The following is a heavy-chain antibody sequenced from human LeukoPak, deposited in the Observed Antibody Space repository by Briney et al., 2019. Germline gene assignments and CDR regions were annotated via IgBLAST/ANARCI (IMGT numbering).Heavy chain of an antibody. CDR2: VNEDGSRT. Sequence: GGSLRLSCAVSAFTFDKNWMHWVRQAPGQGLMWVSHVNEDGSRTTYADSVKGRFTVSRDNARNTLYLQMNSLGVDDTAVYYCARLQAGGWTRDASDLTGQGTMLTVSS. CDR1: AFTFDKNW. J-gene: IGHJ3*01. D-gene: IGHD6-19*01. CDR3: ARLQAGGWTRDASDL. V-gene: IGHV3-74*01.